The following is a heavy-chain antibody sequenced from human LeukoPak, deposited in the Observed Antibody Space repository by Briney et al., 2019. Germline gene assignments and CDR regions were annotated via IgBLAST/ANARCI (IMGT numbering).Heavy chain of an antibody. V-gene: IGHV3-23*01. CDR3: AKGAQYDFWTGYTLEYFDV. CDR2: ISASGSST. CDR1: GFTFTSYV. J-gene: IGHJ4*02. Sequence: GGSLRLSCAASGFTFTSYVMNWVRQAPGKGLEWVSFISASGSSTHYADSVKGRFTISRDNSNNTLYLQINSLRAEDTAAYYCAKGAQYDFWTGYTLEYFDVWGKGTLVTVSS. D-gene: IGHD3-3*01.